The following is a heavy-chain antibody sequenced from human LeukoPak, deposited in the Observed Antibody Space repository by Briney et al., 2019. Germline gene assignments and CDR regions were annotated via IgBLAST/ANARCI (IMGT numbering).Heavy chain of an antibody. Sequence: ASVKVSCKASGYTFTSYDINWVRQATGQGLEWMGWMNPNSGNTGYAQKFQGRVTMTRNTSISTAYMELSSLRSEDTAVYYCARGLNVLRYFDWLKRYYYGMDVWGQGTTVTVSS. CDR1: GYTFTSYD. CDR3: ARGLNVLRYFDWLKRYYYGMDV. CDR2: MNPNSGNT. D-gene: IGHD3-9*01. V-gene: IGHV1-8*01. J-gene: IGHJ6*02.